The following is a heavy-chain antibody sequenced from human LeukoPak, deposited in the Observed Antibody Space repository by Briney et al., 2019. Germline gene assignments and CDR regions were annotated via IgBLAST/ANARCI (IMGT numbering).Heavy chain of an antibody. Sequence: PSETLSFTCAVYGGSFSGYYWNWIRQPPGKGLEWIGEINHSGSTNYNPSLKSRVTISVDTSKNQFSLQLNSVTPEDTAVYYCAREDRGEFDYWGQGTLVTVSS. V-gene: IGHV4-34*01. J-gene: IGHJ4*02. CDR1: GGSFSGYY. CDR3: AREDRGEFDY. CDR2: INHSGST.